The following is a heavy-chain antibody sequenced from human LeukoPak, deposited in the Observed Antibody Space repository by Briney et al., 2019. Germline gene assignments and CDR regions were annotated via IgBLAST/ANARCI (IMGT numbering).Heavy chain of an antibody. Sequence: ASVKVSCKASGYTFTGYYMHWVRQAPGQGFEWMGWINPNSGGTNYAQKFQGRVTMTRDTSISTAYMELSRLRSDDTAVYYCARDRGSSSWYAEYWFDPWGQGTLVTVSS. J-gene: IGHJ5*02. V-gene: IGHV1-2*02. CDR1: GYTFTGYY. CDR3: ARDRGSSSWYAEYWFDP. CDR2: INPNSGGT. D-gene: IGHD6-13*01.